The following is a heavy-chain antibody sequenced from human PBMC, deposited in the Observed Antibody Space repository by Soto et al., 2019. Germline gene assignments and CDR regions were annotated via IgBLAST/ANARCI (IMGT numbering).Heavy chain of an antibody. D-gene: IGHD3-10*01. Sequence: DSVKGRFTISRDNSKNTLYLQMNSLRVEDTAFYFCAKGGSFGVILDSWGRGTLVTVSS. J-gene: IGHJ4*02. CDR3: AKGGSFGVILDS. V-gene: IGHV3-23*01.